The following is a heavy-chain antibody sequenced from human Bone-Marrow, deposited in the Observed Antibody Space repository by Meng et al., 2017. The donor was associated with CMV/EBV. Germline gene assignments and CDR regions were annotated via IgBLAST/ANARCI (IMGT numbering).Heavy chain of an antibody. Sequence: SETLSLTCTVSGGSISSSSYYWGWIRQPPGKGLEWIGSIYYSGSTYYNPSLKSRVTISVDTSKNQFSLKLSSVTAADTAVYYCARDNYVAPYYGMDVWGQGTTVTGSS. J-gene: IGHJ6*01. CDR1: GGSISSSSYY. D-gene: IGHD4-11*01. V-gene: IGHV4-39*07. CDR3: ARDNYVAPYYGMDV. CDR2: IYYSGST.